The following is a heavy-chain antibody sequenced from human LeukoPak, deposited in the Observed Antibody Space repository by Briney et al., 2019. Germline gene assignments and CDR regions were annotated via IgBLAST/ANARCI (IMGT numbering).Heavy chain of an antibody. D-gene: IGHD5-24*01. Sequence: SETPSLTCTVSGVSISSYSWNWIRQPPGKGLEWIGRIYSSGSTIYNPSLKSRVTISVETSKNQFSLELSSVTAADTAVYYCARRRREISTITEDNWLDPWGHGTLVTVSS. V-gene: IGHV4-59*08. J-gene: IGHJ5*02. CDR3: ARRRREISTITEDNWLDP. CDR2: IYSSGST. CDR1: GVSISSYS.